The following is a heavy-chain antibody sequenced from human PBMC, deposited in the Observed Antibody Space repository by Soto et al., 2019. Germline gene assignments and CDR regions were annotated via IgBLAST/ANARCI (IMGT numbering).Heavy chain of an antibody. CDR1: GGTFNRYT. Sequence: QVQLVQSGAEVKKPGSSVKVYCTASGGTFNRYTIHWVRQAPGQGLEWVGRVNPIVGMSNSAQKFQGRVTITADKSTIKAYMDLTSLKSEDTAVYYCATSYGSGSAHFDYWGQGTLVTVSS. D-gene: IGHD3-10*01. CDR2: VNPIVGMS. V-gene: IGHV1-69*02. J-gene: IGHJ4*02. CDR3: ATSYGSGSAHFDY.